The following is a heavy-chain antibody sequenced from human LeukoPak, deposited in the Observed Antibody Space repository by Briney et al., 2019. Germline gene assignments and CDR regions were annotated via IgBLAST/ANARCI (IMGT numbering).Heavy chain of an antibody. CDR3: ARLGDYVWGSCRPTRERGTYYFDY. J-gene: IGHJ4*02. Sequence: PSETLSLTCAVYGESFSGYYWNWIRQPPGKGLEWIGEINHSGSTNYNPSLKSRVTISVDTSKNQFSLKLSSVTAADTAVYYCARLGDYVWGSCRPTRERGTYYFDYWGQGTLVTVSS. CDR2: INHSGST. CDR1: GESFSGYY. V-gene: IGHV4-34*01. D-gene: IGHD3-16*02.